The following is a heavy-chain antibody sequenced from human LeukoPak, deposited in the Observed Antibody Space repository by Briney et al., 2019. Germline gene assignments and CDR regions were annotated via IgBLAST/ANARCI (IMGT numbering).Heavy chain of an antibody. V-gene: IGHV3-33*01. CDR2: IWYDGSSK. Sequence: GGSLRLSCAASGFAFSSSGMHWVRQAPGKGLEWVALIWYDGSSKYYADSVKGRFAISRDNSKNTLYLQMNSLRAEDTAVYYCAREYSYGYDYFDYWGQGTLVTVSS. CDR1: GFAFSSSG. CDR3: AREYSYGYDYFDY. D-gene: IGHD5-18*01. J-gene: IGHJ4*02.